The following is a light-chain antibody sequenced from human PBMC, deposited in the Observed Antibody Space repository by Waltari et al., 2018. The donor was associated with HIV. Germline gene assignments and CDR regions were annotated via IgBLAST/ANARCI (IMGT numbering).Light chain of an antibody. Sequence: QSVLTQPPSVSAAPGQTVTITCSGSSSNIGNNYVSWYQQLPRTAPKLLIYYNNKRPSGIPDRVSGSKSGTAATLDITGLQTVDEADYYCGTWDSSLSAGVFGGGTKLTVL. CDR1: SSNIGNNY. CDR2: YNN. J-gene: IGLJ3*02. V-gene: IGLV1-51*01. CDR3: GTWDSSLSAGV.